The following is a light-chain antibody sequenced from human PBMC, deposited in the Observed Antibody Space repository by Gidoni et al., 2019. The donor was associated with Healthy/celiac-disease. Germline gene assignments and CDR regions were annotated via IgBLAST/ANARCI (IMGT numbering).Light chain of an antibody. J-gene: IGKJ4*01. Sequence: EIVMTPSPATLSVSPGERATLSCRASQSVSSNLAWYQQKPGQAPRRLIYGASTRATGIPARFSGSGSGTEFTLTISSLQSEDFAVYYGQQYNNWPRFGGXTKVEIK. V-gene: IGKV3-15*01. CDR1: QSVSSN. CDR3: QQYNNWPR. CDR2: GAS.